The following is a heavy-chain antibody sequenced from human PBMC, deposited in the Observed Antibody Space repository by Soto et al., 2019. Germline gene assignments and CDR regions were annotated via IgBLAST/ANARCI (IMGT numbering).Heavy chain of an antibody. V-gene: IGHV5-51*01. Sequence: ESLTISCQSSGYSFPMYWIGWVRQMPGKGLEWMGIIYPGDSDTRYSPSFQGQVTISADKSINTAYLQLTNLKASDTAMYYCARPDSSSIDYWGQGTLVTVSS. CDR3: ARPDSSSIDY. D-gene: IGHD6-13*01. J-gene: IGHJ4*02. CDR2: IYPGDSDT. CDR1: GYSFPMYW.